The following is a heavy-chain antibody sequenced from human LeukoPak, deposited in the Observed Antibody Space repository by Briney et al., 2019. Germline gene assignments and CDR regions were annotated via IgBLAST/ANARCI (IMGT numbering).Heavy chain of an antibody. J-gene: IGHJ3*02. D-gene: IGHD3-16*01. Sequence: SETLSLTCTVSGGSVSSGSYYWSWIRQPPGKGLEWIGYIYYSGSTNYNPSLKSRVTISVDTSKNQFSLKLSSVTAADTAVYYCAGGAYAPDAFDIWGQGTMVTVSS. CDR3: AGGAYAPDAFDI. V-gene: IGHV4-61*01. CDR2: IYYSGST. CDR1: GGSVSSGSYY.